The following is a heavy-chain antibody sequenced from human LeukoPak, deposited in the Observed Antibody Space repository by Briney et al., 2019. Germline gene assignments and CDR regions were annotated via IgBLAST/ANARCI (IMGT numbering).Heavy chain of an antibody. CDR3: ARGYCSGGSCYLGVFDY. Sequence: PSETLSLTCTVSGYSISSGYYWSWIRQPPGKGLEWIGYIYYSGSTNYNPSLKSRVTISVDTSKKQFSLKLSSVTAADTAVYYCARGYCSGGSCYLGVFDYWGQGTLVTVSS. CDR2: IYYSGST. D-gene: IGHD2-15*01. CDR1: GYSISSGYY. V-gene: IGHV4-61*01. J-gene: IGHJ4*02.